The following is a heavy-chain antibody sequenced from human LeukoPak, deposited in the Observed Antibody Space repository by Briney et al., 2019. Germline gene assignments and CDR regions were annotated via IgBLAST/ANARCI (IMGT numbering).Heavy chain of an antibody. CDR3: ATDAFDI. V-gene: IGHV3-21*01. CDR2: ISSSSSYI. CDR1: GFTFSSYS. Sequence: GGSLRLSCAASGFTFSSYSMNWVRQAPGKGLEWVSSISSSSSYIYYPDSVKGRFTISRDNAKNSLYLQMNSLRAEDTAVYYCATDAFDIWGQGTMVTVSS. J-gene: IGHJ3*02.